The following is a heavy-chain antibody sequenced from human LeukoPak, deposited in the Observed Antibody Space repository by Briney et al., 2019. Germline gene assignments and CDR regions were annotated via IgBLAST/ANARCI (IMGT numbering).Heavy chain of an antibody. D-gene: IGHD5-12*01. J-gene: IGHJ3*02. Sequence: GESLKISCKVSGYRFTSYWINWVRQMPGKGLEWMGSIDPSDSYNNYSPSFQGHVTISADKSLSTAYLHWSSLKASDTAMYYCTRIAGVASIPDTFDIWGQGTMVTVSS. CDR3: TRIAGVASIPDTFDI. V-gene: IGHV5-10-1*01. CDR2: IDPSDSYN. CDR1: GYRFTSYW.